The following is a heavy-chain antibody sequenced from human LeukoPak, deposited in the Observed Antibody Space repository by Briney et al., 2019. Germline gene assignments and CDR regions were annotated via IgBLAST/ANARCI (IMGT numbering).Heavy chain of an antibody. V-gene: IGHV3-11*01. CDR2: ISRSGSTI. J-gene: IGHJ4*02. CDR3: AREDSSGSPLTSYFHF. Sequence: GGSLRLSCAASGFTFSDYYMNWIRQAPGKGLEWVSSISRSGSTIYYADSVKGRFTISRDNAKNPLYLQMNSLRAEDTAVYFCAREDSSGSPLTSYFHFWGQGTLVTVSS. CDR1: GFTFSDYY. D-gene: IGHD1-26*01.